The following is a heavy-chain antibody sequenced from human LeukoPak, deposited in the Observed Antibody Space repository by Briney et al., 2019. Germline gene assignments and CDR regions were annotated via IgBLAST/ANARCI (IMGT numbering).Heavy chain of an antibody. V-gene: IGHV4-59*01. Sequence: PSETLSLTCTVSGGSISSYYWNWIRQPPGKGLDWIGYIYYSGNTNYNPSLKSRVTISVDTSKNQFSLKLSSVTAADTAVYYCARSKGYHYWYFDLWGRGTLVTVSS. CDR2: IYYSGNT. J-gene: IGHJ2*01. CDR3: ARSKGYHYWYFDL. CDR1: GGSISSYY. D-gene: IGHD3-16*02.